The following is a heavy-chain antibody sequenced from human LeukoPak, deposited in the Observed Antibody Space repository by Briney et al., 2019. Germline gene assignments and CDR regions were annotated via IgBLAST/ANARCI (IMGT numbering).Heavy chain of an antibody. CDR2: INPNSGGT. D-gene: IGHD5-18*01. Sequence: GASVKVSCKASGYTFTGYYMHWVRQAPGQGLEWMGGINPNSGGTNYAQMFQGRVTMTRDTSISTAYMELSRLRSDDTAVYYCASDGIQLWKGMDVWGQGTTVTVSS. J-gene: IGHJ6*02. V-gene: IGHV1-2*02. CDR3: ASDGIQLWKGMDV. CDR1: GYTFTGYY.